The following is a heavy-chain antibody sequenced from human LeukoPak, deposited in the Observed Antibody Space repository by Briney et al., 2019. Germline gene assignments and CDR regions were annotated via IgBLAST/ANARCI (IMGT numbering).Heavy chain of an antibody. CDR3: ARDSLLPSAMGYYYMDV. CDR1: GGSISSGSYY. D-gene: IGHD2-2*01. V-gene: IGHV4-61*02. J-gene: IGHJ6*03. CDR2: IYTSGST. Sequence: PSETLSLTCTVSGGSISSGSYYWSWIRQPAGKGLGWIGRIYTSGSTNHNPSLKSRVTISVDTSKNQFSLKLSSVTAADTALYYCARDSLLPSAMGYYYMDVWGKGTTVTVSS.